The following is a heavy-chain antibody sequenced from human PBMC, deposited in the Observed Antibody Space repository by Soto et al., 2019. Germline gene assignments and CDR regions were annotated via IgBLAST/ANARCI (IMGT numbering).Heavy chain of an antibody. CDR2: INAANGNT. J-gene: IGHJ6*02. V-gene: IGHV1-2*04. Sequence: ASVKVSCKASGYTFTSYAMHWVRQAPGQRLEWMGWINAANGNTKYSQKFQGWVTMTRDTSISTAYMELSRLRSDDTAVYYCARGEGWRNTADILLGVYGMDVWGQGTTVTVSS. CDR3: ARGEGWRNTADILLGVYGMDV. CDR1: GYTFTSYA. D-gene: IGHD5-18*01.